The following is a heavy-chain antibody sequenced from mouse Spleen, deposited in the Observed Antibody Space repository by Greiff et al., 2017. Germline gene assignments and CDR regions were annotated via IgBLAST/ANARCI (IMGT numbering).Heavy chain of an antibody. J-gene: IGHJ1*01. CDR2: ISGGGSYT. Sequence: EVKVEESGGGLVKPGGSLKLSCAASGFTFSSYGMSWVRQTPEKRLEWVATISGGGSYTYYPDSVKGRFTISRDNAKNNLYLQMSSLRSEDTALYYCARQGYGNYVWYFDVWGAGTTVTVSS. CDR3: ARQGYGNYVWYFDV. D-gene: IGHD2-1*01. V-gene: IGHV5-9-2*01. CDR1: GFTFSSYG.